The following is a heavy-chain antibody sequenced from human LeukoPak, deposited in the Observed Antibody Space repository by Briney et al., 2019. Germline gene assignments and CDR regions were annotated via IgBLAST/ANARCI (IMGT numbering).Heavy chain of an antibody. V-gene: IGHV3-7*01. CDR3: ARDSRPRGGSCFDN. CDR1: GFSFNEYW. Sequence: GGSLTLSCAASGFSFNEYWMSWVRQAPGKGPEWVANIKEDGSDKYYIDSVKGRFTISRDDGTNSVFLEMNSLRPEDTGLYYCARDSRPRGGSCFDNWGQGTPVTVSS. CDR2: IKEDGSDK. D-gene: IGHD2-15*01. J-gene: IGHJ4*02.